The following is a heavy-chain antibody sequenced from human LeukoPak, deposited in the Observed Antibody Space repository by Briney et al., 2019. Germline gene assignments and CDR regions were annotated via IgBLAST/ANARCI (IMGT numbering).Heavy chain of an antibody. CDR3: AKDGIVVSYFDY. V-gene: IGHV3-30*18. Sequence: GRSLRLSCAASGFTFSSYGIHWVRQAPGKGLEWVAIISYDGSNKYYADSVKGRFTISRDNSKNTLYLQVNSLRAEDTAMYYCAKDGIVVSYFDYWGQGTLVTVSS. D-gene: IGHD3-22*01. CDR1: GFTFSSYG. CDR2: ISYDGSNK. J-gene: IGHJ4*02.